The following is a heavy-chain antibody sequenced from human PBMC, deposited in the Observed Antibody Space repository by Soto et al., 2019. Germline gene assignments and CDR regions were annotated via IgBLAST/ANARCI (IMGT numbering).Heavy chain of an antibody. CDR2: ISGSGGST. CDR1: GFTFSSYA. Sequence: PGGSLRLSCAASGFTFSSYAMSWVRQAPGKGLEWVSAISGSGGSTYYADSVKGRFTISRDNSKNTLYLQMNSLRAEDTAVYYCAKYGSGNYYYGMDVWGQGTTVTVSS. J-gene: IGHJ6*02. D-gene: IGHD3-10*01. CDR3: AKYGSGNYYYGMDV. V-gene: IGHV3-23*01.